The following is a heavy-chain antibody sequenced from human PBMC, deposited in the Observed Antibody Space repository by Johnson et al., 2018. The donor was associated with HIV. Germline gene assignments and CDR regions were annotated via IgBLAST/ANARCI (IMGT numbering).Heavy chain of an antibody. CDR2: ISYDGSNK. D-gene: IGHD5-18*01. J-gene: IGHJ3*02. Sequence: QVQLVESGGGVVQPGRSLRLSCAASGFTFSSYAMHWVRQAPGKGLEWVAVISYDGSNKYYADSVKGRFTISRDNSKNTLYLQMNSLRAEDTAVYYCAKGGGQLWFYIAFDIWGQGTIVTVSS. CDR3: AKGGGQLWFYIAFDI. CDR1: GFTFSSYA. V-gene: IGHV3-30*04.